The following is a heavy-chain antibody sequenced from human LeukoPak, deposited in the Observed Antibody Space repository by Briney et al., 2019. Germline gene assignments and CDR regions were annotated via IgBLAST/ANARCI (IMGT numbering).Heavy chain of an antibody. CDR2: IWYDGSNK. CDR1: GFTFSSYG. V-gene: IGHV3-30*02. D-gene: IGHD1-26*01. Sequence: GGSLRLSCAASGFTFSSYGMHWVRQAPGKGLEWVAFIWYDGSNKYYADSVKGRFTISRDNSKNTLYLQMNSLRAEDTAVYYCAKDWRSGSGPSAGYWGQGTLVTVSS. CDR3: AKDWRSGSGPSAGY. J-gene: IGHJ4*02.